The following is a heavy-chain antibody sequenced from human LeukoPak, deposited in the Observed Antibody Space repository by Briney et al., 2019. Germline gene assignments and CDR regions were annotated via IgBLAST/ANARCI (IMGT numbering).Heavy chain of an antibody. CDR3: ARDRRWTATTVTYFDY. D-gene: IGHD4-11*01. J-gene: IGHJ4*02. CDR1: GFTFSSYD. V-gene: IGHV3-13*01. Sequence: AGGSLRLSCAAPGFTFSSYDMHWVRQATGKGLEWVSAIGTAGDTYYPGSVRGRFTISRDNTKNSLYLQVNSLRAEDTAVYYCARDRRWTATTVTYFDYWGQGTLVTVSS. CDR2: IGTAGDT.